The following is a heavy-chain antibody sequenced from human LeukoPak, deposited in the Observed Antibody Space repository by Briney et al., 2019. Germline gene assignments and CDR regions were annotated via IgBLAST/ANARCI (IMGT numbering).Heavy chain of an antibody. J-gene: IGHJ3*02. Sequence: PSETLSLTCTVSGGSISSSSYYWGWIRQPPGKGLEWIGSIYYSGSTYYNPSLKSRVTISVDTSKNQFSLKLSSVTAADTAVYYCARQAGITMIVVVWAFDIWGQGTMVTVSS. V-gene: IGHV4-39*01. CDR2: IYYSGST. CDR3: ARQAGITMIVVVWAFDI. D-gene: IGHD3-22*01. CDR1: GGSISSSSYY.